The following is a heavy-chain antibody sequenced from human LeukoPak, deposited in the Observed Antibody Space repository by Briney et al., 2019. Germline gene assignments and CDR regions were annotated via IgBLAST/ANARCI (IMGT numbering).Heavy chain of an antibody. J-gene: IGHJ6*03. CDR2: INPNSGGT. Sequence: GASVKVSCKASGYTFTGYYMHWVRQAPGQGLEWMGWINPNSGGTNYAQKFQGRVTMTRDTSISTAYMELSRLRSDGTAVYYCARDTGDTVTQYYYYYYMDVWGKGTTVTVSS. D-gene: IGHD4-17*01. CDR1: GYTFTGYY. V-gene: IGHV1-2*02. CDR3: ARDTGDTVTQYYYYYYMDV.